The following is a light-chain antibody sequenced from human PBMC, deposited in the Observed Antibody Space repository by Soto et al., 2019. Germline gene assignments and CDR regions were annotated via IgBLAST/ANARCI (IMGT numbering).Light chain of an antibody. V-gene: IGKV1-9*01. J-gene: IGKJ4*01. Sequence: IQLTQSPSSLSASVGDRVTLTCRASQGISSYLAWYQQKPGKAPKLLIYAASTLLSGVPSRFSGSGSGTDFTLTISSLQPEDFATYYCQQLNSYPLTFGGGTKVEIK. CDR2: AAS. CDR3: QQLNSYPLT. CDR1: QGISSY.